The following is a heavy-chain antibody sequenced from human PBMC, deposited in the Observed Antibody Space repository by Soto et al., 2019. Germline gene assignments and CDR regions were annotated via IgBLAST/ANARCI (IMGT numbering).Heavy chain of an antibody. CDR3: ASGAAFYYDTSRY. V-gene: IGHV3-30*04. D-gene: IGHD3-22*01. CDR1: GFSFSIHA. CDR2: MSPNGENQ. J-gene: IGHJ4*02. Sequence: QVELVESGGGVVQSGGSLRLSCAAPGFSFSIHALHWIRQAPGEGLEWVAVMSPNGENQYDADSVKGRFTISRDTSKSTLSLQMTSLRPEDTAVYYCASGAAFYYDTSRYWGQGTLVTVSS.